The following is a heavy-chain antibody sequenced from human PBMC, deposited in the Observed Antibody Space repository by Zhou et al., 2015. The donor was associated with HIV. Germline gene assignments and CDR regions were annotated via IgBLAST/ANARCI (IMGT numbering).Heavy chain of an antibody. CDR3: ARSSNYYDSSGSRQAFDI. CDR1: GGTFSSYA. CDR2: IIPIFGTA. J-gene: IGHJ3*02. D-gene: IGHD3-22*01. V-gene: IGHV1-69*12. Sequence: QVQLVQSGAEVKKPGSSVKVSCKASGGTFSSYAISWVRQAPGQGLEWMGGIIPIFGTANYAQKFQGRVTITADESTSTAYMELSSLRSEDTAVYYCARSSNYYDSSGSRQAFDIWGQGTMVTVSS.